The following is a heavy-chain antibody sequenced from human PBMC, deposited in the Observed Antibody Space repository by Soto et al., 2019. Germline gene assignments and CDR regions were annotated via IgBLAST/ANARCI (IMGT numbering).Heavy chain of an antibody. CDR3: ARLLKGYYGMDV. J-gene: IGHJ6*02. D-gene: IGHD2-15*01. CDR1: GFTVSSNY. Sequence: GGSLRLSCAASGFTVSSNYMSWVRQAPGKGLEWVSVIYSGGSTYYADSVKGRFTISRDNSKNTLYLQMNSLRAEDTAVYYCARLLKGYYGMDVWGQGTTVTVSS. V-gene: IGHV3-53*01. CDR2: IYSGGST.